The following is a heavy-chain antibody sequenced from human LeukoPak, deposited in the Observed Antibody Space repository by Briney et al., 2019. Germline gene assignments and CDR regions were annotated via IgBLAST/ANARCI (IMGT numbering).Heavy chain of an antibody. Sequence: SETLSLTCAVYGGSFSGYYWSWIRQPPGKGLEWIGEINHSGSTNYNPSLKSRVTISVDMSKNQFSLKLSSVTAADTAVYYCARVIKGYCSSTSCYGLYGYYYYMDVWGKGTTVTVSS. V-gene: IGHV4-34*01. CDR1: GGSFSGYY. CDR2: INHSGST. J-gene: IGHJ6*03. CDR3: ARVIKGYCSSTSCYGLYGYYYYMDV. D-gene: IGHD2-2*01.